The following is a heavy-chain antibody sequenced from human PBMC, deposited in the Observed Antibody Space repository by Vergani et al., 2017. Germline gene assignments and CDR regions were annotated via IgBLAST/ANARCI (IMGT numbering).Heavy chain of an antibody. CDR1: GFTFSSYA. J-gene: IGHJ2*01. Sequence: EVQLLESGGGLVQPGGSLRLSCAASGFTFSSYAMSWVRQAPGKGLEWVSGISGSGGSTYYADSVKGRSTISRDNSKNTLYLQMNSLRAEDTAVYYFAKGPTVTTAGDYWYFDLWGRGTLVTVSS. D-gene: IGHD4-17*01. CDR2: ISGSGGST. CDR3: AKGPTVTTAGDYWYFDL. V-gene: IGHV3-23*01.